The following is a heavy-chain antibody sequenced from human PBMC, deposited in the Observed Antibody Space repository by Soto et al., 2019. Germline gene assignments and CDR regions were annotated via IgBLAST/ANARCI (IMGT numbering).Heavy chain of an antibody. V-gene: IGHV3-9*01. J-gene: IGHJ4*02. CDR1: GFTFDDYA. CDR2: ISWNSGSI. CDR3: AKEQVPLMNTVTYFDY. D-gene: IGHD4-17*01. Sequence: EVQLVESGGGLVQPGRSLRLSCAASGFTFDDYAMHWVRQAPGKGLEWVSGISWNSGSIGYADSVKGRFTISRDNAKNSLYLQMNSLRAEDTALYYCAKEQVPLMNTVTYFDYWGQGTLVTVSS.